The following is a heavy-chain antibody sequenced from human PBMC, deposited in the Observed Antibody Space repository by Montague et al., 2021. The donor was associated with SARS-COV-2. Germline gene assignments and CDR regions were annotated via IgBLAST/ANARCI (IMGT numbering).Heavy chain of an antibody. Sequence: SLRLSCAASGFTFSRYSMNWVRQAQGKGLEWVSAISSSSTYILHADSVKGRFTMSRDNAKNSLYLQMNSLRAEDTAVYYCARAAHDYGDYGYWGQGTLVTVSS. CDR1: GFTFSRYS. J-gene: IGHJ4*02. D-gene: IGHD4-17*01. CDR3: ARAAHDYGDYGY. CDR2: ISSSSTYI. V-gene: IGHV3-21*01.